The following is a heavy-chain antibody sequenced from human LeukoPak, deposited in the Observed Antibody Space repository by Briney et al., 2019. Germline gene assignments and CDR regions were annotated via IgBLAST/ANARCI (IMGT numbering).Heavy chain of an antibody. CDR2: IIPIFGTA. Sequence: ASVKVSCKASGGTFSSYAISWVRQAPGQGLEWMGGIIPIFGTANYAQKFQGRVTITADKSTSTAYMELSSLRSEDTAVYYCARGERSSTSYWYFDLWGRGTLVTVSS. J-gene: IGHJ2*01. V-gene: IGHV1-69*06. D-gene: IGHD2-2*01. CDR3: ARGERSSTSYWYFDL. CDR1: GGTFSSYA.